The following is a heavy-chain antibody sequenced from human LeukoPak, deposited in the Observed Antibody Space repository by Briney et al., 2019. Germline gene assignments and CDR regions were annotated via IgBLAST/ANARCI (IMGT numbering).Heavy chain of an antibody. Sequence: PGGSLRLSCAASGFPFNYYAMTWVRQAPGMGLEWVSAISGGGDSTYYADSVKGRFTISRDNSKNTLYLQMNSLRAEDTAVYYCANGPDEAVAGTPFDYWGQGTLVTVSS. CDR3: ANGPDEAVAGTPFDY. D-gene: IGHD6-19*01. J-gene: IGHJ4*02. V-gene: IGHV3-23*01. CDR1: GFPFNYYA. CDR2: ISGGGDST.